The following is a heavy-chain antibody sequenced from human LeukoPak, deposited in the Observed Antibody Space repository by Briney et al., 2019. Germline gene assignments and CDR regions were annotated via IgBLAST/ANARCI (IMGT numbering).Heavy chain of an antibody. V-gene: IGHV3-23*01. CDR1: GFTFSSYA. CDR2: ISGNGGTT. J-gene: IGHJ4*02. CDR3: AKGLYNWNPRNFDF. D-gene: IGHD1-20*01. Sequence: GGSLRLSCAASGFTFSSYAMNWVRQAPGKGLEWVSGISGNGGTTFYADSVKGRFTISRDNSKNNLYLQMNSLRAEDTAIYYCAKGLYNWNPRNFDFWGQGTLVPVST.